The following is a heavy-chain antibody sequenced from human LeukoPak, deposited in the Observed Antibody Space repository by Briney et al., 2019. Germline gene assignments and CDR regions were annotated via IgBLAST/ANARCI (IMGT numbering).Heavy chain of an antibody. CDR1: GGSISSGPYY. CDR3: AREPITSGGNDAFDI. V-gene: IGHV4-39*02. D-gene: IGHD3-16*01. CDR2: IYYTGST. J-gene: IGHJ3*02. Sequence: SETLSLACTVSGGSISSGPYYWAWIRQPPGKGLEWIGSIYYTGSTYKNPSLKSRVTISIDTSKNQFSLKLNSVTAADTAVFYCAREPITSGGNDAFDIWGQGTMVTVSS.